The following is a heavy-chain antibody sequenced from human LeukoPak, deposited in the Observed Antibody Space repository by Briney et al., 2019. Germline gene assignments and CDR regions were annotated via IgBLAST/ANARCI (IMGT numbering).Heavy chain of an antibody. CDR1: GGSFSGYY. V-gene: IGHV4-34*01. CDR2: INHSGST. Sequence: SETLSLTCAVYGGSFSGYYWSWIRQPPGKGLEWIGEINHSGSTNYNPFLKSRVTISVDTSKNQFSLKLSSVTAADTAVYYCARGPPLLSGKYYYYYYMDVWGKGTTVTVSS. J-gene: IGHJ6*03. CDR3: ARGPPLLSGKYYYYYYMDV. D-gene: IGHD2-21*02.